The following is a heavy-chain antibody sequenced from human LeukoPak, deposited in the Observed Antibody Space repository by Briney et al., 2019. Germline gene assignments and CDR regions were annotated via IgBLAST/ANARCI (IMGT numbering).Heavy chain of an antibody. CDR3: AKDFGAWFGERSWFDP. CDR1: GFTFSSYG. J-gene: IGHJ5*02. V-gene: IGHV3-30*18. CDR2: ISYDGSNK. D-gene: IGHD3-10*01. Sequence: GGSLRLSCAASGFTFSSYGMHWVRQAPGKGLEWVAVISYDGSNKYYADSVKGRFTISRDNSKNTLYLQMNSLRAEDTAVYYCAKDFGAWFGERSWFDPWGQGTLVTVSS.